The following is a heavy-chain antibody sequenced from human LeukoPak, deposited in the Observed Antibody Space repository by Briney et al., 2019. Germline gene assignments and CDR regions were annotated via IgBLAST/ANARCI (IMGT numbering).Heavy chain of an antibody. Sequence: GGSLRLSCAASGFTFSSYSMNWVRQAPGKGLEWVSSISSSSSTIYYADSVKGRFTISRDNAKNSLYLQMNSLRAEDTAVYYCARGAKSSYDSSGYYVDAFDIWGQGTMVTVSS. CDR1: GFTFSSYS. CDR2: ISSSSSTI. CDR3: ARGAKSSYDSSGYYVDAFDI. D-gene: IGHD3-22*01. V-gene: IGHV3-48*01. J-gene: IGHJ3*02.